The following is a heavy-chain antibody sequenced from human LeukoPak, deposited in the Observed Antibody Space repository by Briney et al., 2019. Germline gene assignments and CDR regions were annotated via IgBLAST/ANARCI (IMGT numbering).Heavy chain of an antibody. Sequence: GGSLRLSCAAPGFTFSSYWMSWVRQAPGKGLEWVANIKQDGSEKYYVDSVKGRFTISRDNAKNSLYLQMNSLRAEDTAVYYCAREPKDTAMGEAQKKDYWGQGTLVTVSS. J-gene: IGHJ4*02. D-gene: IGHD5-18*01. CDR1: GFTFSSYW. CDR3: AREPKDTAMGEAQKKDY. CDR2: IKQDGSEK. V-gene: IGHV3-7*01.